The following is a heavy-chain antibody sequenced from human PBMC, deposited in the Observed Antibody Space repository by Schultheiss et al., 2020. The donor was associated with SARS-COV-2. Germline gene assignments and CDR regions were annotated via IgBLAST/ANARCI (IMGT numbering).Heavy chain of an antibody. CDR1: GFIFSNYD. CDR3: ATKPSAGDFDY. D-gene: IGHD2-21*01. V-gene: IGHV3-11*01. J-gene: IGHJ4*02. Sequence: GGSLRLSCAASGFIFSNYDMSWVRQAPGKGLEWVSYISSSGSTIYYADSVKGRFTISRDNAKNSLYLQMNSLRAEDTAVYYCATKPSAGDFDYWGQGTLVTVSS. CDR2: ISSSGSTI.